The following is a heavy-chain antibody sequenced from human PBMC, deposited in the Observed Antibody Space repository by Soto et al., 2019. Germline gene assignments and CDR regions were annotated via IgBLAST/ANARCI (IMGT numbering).Heavy chain of an antibody. Sequence: GASGKVSCKGSGYSFTSYYMHWVRQGPRQGLEWMGIINPSGGSTSYAQKFQGRVTMTRDTSTSTVYMELSSLRSEDTAVYYRARDTGGGSGSYSDSPLNYYYGMDVWGQGTTVTSP. J-gene: IGHJ6*02. D-gene: IGHD3-10*01. V-gene: IGHV1-46*01. CDR2: INPSGGST. CDR3: ARDTGGGSGSYSDSPLNYYYGMDV. CDR1: GYSFTSYY.